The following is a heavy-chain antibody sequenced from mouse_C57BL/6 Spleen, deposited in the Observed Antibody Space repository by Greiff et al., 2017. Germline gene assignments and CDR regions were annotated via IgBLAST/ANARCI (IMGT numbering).Heavy chain of an antibody. V-gene: IGHV1-64*01. CDR1: GYTFTSYW. CDR2: IHPKSGST. J-gene: IGHJ2*01. Sequence: QVQLKQPGAELVKPGASVKLSCKASGYTFTSYWMHWVKQRPGQGLEWIGMIHPKSGSTNYNEKFKSKATLTVDKSSSTAYMQLSSLTSEDSAVYYCARRGPYYYGSSYFDYWGQGTTLTVSS. D-gene: IGHD1-1*01. CDR3: ARRGPYYYGSSYFDY.